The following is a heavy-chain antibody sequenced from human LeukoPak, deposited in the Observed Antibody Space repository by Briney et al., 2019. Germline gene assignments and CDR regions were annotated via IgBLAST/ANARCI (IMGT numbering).Heavy chain of an antibody. CDR2: ISWNSGSI. J-gene: IGHJ4*02. D-gene: IGHD6-13*01. Sequence: GGSLRLSCAASGFTFYDYAMHWVRQAPGKGLEWVSGISWNSGSIGYADSVKGRFTISRDNAKNSLYLQMNSLRAEDTALYYCAKDQAAAAGTMGLGYWGQGTLVTVSS. V-gene: IGHV3-9*01. CDR3: AKDQAAAAGTMGLGY. CDR1: GFTFYDYA.